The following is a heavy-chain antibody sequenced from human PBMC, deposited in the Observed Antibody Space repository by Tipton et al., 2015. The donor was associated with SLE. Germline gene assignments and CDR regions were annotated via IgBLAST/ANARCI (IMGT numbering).Heavy chain of an antibody. V-gene: IGHV3-11*01. J-gene: IGHJ4*02. CDR3: ARDRGWELDYFDH. CDR1: GFTFNDYF. D-gene: IGHD1-26*01. Sequence: SLRLSCAASGFTFNDYFMSWIRQAPGKGLERISSINSLTTTIHYADSVRGRFTISRDNAKNSVWLQMNSLRADDTAVYYCARDRGWELDYFDHWGQGTLVTVSS. CDR2: INSLTTTI.